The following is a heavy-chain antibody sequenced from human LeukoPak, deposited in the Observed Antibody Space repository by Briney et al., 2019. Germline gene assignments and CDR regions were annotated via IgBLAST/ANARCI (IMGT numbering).Heavy chain of an antibody. V-gene: IGHV3-48*03. Sequence: GGSLRLSCAASGFTFSNYEMNWVRQAPGKGLEWISYIRSSGSTIYYVDSVKGRFTISRDNAKNSLFLQMNSLRAEDTAVYYCAREGAPATNRYNWFDPWGQGTLVTVSS. D-gene: IGHD2-15*01. CDR2: IRSSGSTI. CDR1: GFTFSNYE. J-gene: IGHJ5*02. CDR3: AREGAPATNRYNWFDP.